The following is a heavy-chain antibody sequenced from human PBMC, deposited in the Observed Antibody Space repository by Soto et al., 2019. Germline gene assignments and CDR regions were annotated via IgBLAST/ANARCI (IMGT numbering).Heavy chain of an antibody. D-gene: IGHD2-2*01. CDR2: ISTSGRT. V-gene: IGHV4-4*07. CDR1: GGSINSDY. J-gene: IGHJ3*02. CDR3: ARLHLPALQGAFDS. Sequence: QVQLQESGPGLVKPSETLSLTCSVSGGSINSDYWTWIRQSAGKGLEWIGRISTSGRTTYNPSLKSRVTMSIDTSRNQFSLTLISVTAADTALYYCARLHLPALQGAFDSGGQGTMVTVSS.